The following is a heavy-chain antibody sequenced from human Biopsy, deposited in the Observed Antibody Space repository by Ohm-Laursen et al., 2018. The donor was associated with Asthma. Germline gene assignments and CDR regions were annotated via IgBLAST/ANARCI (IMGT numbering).Heavy chain of an antibody. Sequence: SLRLSCAASGFSFGDFFMTWVRQAPGKGLEWVASISSSGSTKYPSESVLGRCTISRDNTQKSMTLELRSLRVEDTAIYYCARVLESSSRGPCYFFTLDVWGQGTPVAVSS. CDR2: ISSSGSTK. CDR1: GFSFGDFF. J-gene: IGHJ6*02. V-gene: IGHV3-11*01. CDR3: ARVLESSSRGPCYFFTLDV. D-gene: IGHD6-13*01.